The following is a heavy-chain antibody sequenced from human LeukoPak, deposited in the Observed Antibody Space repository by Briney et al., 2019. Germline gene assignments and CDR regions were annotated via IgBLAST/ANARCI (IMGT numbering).Heavy chain of an antibody. CDR2: ISYDGSNK. V-gene: IGHV3-30*18. Sequence: SCKASGYTFTGYYMHWVRQAPGKGLEWVAVISYDGSNKYYADSVKGRFTISRDNSKNTLYLQMNSLRAEDTAVYYCAKGLEFDYWGQGTLVTVSS. CDR1: GYTFTGYY. D-gene: IGHD1-1*01. J-gene: IGHJ4*02. CDR3: AKGLEFDY.